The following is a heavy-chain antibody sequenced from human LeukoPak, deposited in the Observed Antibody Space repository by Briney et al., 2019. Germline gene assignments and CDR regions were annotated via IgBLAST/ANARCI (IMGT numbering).Heavy chain of an antibody. J-gene: IGHJ4*02. V-gene: IGHV3-33*08. D-gene: IGHD1-26*01. Sequence: GGSLRLSCAASGFTFSDYYMSWIRQAPGKGLEWVAVIWYDGSNKYYADSVKGRFTISRDNSKNTLYLQMNSLRAEDTAVYYCANSPDPSGSYYDYWGQGTLVTVSS. CDR1: GFTFSDYY. CDR2: IWYDGSNK. CDR3: ANSPDPSGSYYDY.